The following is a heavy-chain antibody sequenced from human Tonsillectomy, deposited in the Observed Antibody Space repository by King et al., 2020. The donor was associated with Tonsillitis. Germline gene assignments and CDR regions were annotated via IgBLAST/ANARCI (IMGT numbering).Heavy chain of an antibody. CDR2: ISGSGGST. J-gene: IGHJ6*02. V-gene: IGHV3-23*04. CDR3: AKDRDFWSPHGMDD. D-gene: IGHD3-3*01. Sequence: VQLVESGGGLIQPGGSLRLSCAASGFTFSSYAMSWVRQAPGKGLEWVSGISGSGGSTYYADSVKGRFAISRDNSKNTWYLQMNSLRAEDTAVYYCAKDRDFWSPHGMDDWGQGTTVSVSS. CDR1: GFTFSSYA.